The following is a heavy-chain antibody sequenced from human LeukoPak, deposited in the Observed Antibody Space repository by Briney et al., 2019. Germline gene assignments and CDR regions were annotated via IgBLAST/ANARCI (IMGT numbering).Heavy chain of an antibody. V-gene: IGHV3-48*01. D-gene: IGHD3-22*01. CDR1: GFTFSSYS. J-gene: IGHJ4*02. CDR2: ISSSSSTI. CDR3: ARDMYYYDSSGYPLDY. Sequence: GGSLRLSCAASGFTFSSYSMNWVRQAPGKGLEWVSYISSSSSTIYYADSVKGRFTISRDNAKNSLYLQMNSLRAEDTAVYYCARDMYYYDSSGYPLDYWGQGTLVTVSS.